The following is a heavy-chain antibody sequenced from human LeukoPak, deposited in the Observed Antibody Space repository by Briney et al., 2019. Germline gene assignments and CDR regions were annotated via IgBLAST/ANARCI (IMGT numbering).Heavy chain of an antibody. CDR1: GFTFSSYA. J-gene: IGHJ4*02. V-gene: IGHV3-30*01. Sequence: PGRSLRLSCAASGFTFSSYAMHWVRQAPGKGLEWVAVISYDGSNKYYADSVEGRFTISRDNSKNTLYLQMNSLRAEDTAVYYCARGEAASWYYYDPNTPYYFDYWGQGTLVTVSS. CDR3: ARGEAASWYYYDPNTPYYFDY. D-gene: IGHD3-22*01. CDR2: ISYDGSNK.